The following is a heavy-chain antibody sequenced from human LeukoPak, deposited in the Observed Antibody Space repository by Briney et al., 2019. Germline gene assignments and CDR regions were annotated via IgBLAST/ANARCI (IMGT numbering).Heavy chain of an antibody. D-gene: IGHD2-2*01. Sequence: GGSLRLSCAASGFTFSSYGMHWVRQAPGKGLEWVAVISYDGSNKYYADSVKGRFTISRDNSKNTLYLQMNSLRAEDTAMYYCAKDPSSTSSYNWFDPWGQGTLVTVSS. V-gene: IGHV3-30*18. CDR3: AKDPSSTSSYNWFDP. CDR1: GFTFSSYG. CDR2: ISYDGSNK. J-gene: IGHJ5*02.